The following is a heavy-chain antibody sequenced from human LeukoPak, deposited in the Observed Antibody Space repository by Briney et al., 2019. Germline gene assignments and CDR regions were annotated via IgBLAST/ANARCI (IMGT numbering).Heavy chain of an antibody. D-gene: IGHD2-15*01. Sequence: SETLSLTCTVSGGSISSYYWSWIRQPPGKGLEWIGYIYYSGSTYYNPSLKSRVTISVDTSKNQFSLKLSSVTAADTAVYYCARGLLGCSGGSCYVWAFDIWGQGTMVTVSS. CDR2: IYYSGST. CDR1: GGSISSYY. V-gene: IGHV4-59*08. CDR3: ARGLLGCSGGSCYVWAFDI. J-gene: IGHJ3*02.